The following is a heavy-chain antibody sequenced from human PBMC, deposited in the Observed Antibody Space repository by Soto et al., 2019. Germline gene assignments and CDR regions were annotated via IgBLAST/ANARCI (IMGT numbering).Heavy chain of an antibody. CDR1: GGSFSGYY. V-gene: IGHV4-34*01. CDR3: ERGGYSYYFDY. D-gene: IGHD5-18*01. J-gene: IGHJ4*02. CDR2: INHSGST. Sequence: SETLSLTCAVYGGSFSGYYWSWIRQPPGKGLEWIGEINHSGSTNYNPSLKSRVTISVDTSKNQFSLKLSSVTAADTAVYYCERGGYSYYFDYWGQGTLVTVSS.